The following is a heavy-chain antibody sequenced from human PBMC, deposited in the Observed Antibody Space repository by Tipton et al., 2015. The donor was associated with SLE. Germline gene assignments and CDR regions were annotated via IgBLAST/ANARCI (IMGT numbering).Heavy chain of an antibody. D-gene: IGHD5-24*01. CDR1: GFTFSDYA. V-gene: IGHV3-64*01. Sequence: SLRLSCAASGFTFSDYAMHWVRQAPGRGLEYVSAIGISDDTYYASSVKGRFTISRDNSKSTLYLQMGSLRGEDVAVYYCARRRDGKNPFDYGGQGTLVTVSS. CDR2: IGISDDT. J-gene: IGHJ4*02. CDR3: ARRRDGKNPFDY.